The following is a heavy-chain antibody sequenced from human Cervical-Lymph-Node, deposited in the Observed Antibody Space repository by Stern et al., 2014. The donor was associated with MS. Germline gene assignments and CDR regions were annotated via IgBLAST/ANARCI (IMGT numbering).Heavy chain of an antibody. V-gene: IGHV3-30*18. CDR3: AKVLGYYYGIDV. CDR1: GSIFSSHA. Sequence: QVQLVQSGGGVVQPGRSLRLSCAASGSIFSSHAMHWVRQAPGTGLEWVALTSSDGTNEYYADSVKARFTIPRYNSKTPLDLQMNSLRAEDTAVYYCAKVLGYYYGIDVWGQGPTVTVSS. CDR2: TSSDGTNE. D-gene: IGHD2-15*01. J-gene: IGHJ6*02.